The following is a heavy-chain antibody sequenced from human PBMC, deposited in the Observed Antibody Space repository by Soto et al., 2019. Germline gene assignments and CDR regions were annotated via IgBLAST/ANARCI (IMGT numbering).Heavy chain of an antibody. CDR2: IYYSGST. J-gene: IGHJ4*02. V-gene: IGHV4-39*01. CDR3: ARQGDYGDYFDY. D-gene: IGHD4-17*01. Sequence: XETLSLTCTVAGCSISSSSYYWGWIRQPPGKGLEWIGSIYYSGSTYYNPSLKSRVTISVDTSKNQFSLKLSSVTAADTAVYYCARQGDYGDYFDYWGQGTLVTVSS. CDR1: GCSISSSSYY.